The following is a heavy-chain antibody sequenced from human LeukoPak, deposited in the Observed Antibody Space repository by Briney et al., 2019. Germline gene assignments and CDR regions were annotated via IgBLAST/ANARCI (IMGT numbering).Heavy chain of an antibody. J-gene: IGHJ4*02. CDR3: ATGRDTAMVRLDC. CDR2: IRYDGTNK. V-gene: IGHV3-30*02. Sequence: PGGSLRLSCAASGFTFSSYGMHWVRQAPGKGLEWVAFIRYDGTNKYYADSVKGRFTISRDNSKNTMYLQMNSLRAEDTAVYYCATGRDTAMVRLDCWGQGTLVTVSS. CDR1: GFTFSSYG. D-gene: IGHD5-18*01.